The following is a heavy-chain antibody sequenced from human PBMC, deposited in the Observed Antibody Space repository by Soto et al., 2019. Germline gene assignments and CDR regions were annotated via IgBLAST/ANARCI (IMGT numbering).Heavy chain of an antibody. V-gene: IGHV3-74*01. CDR2: INSDGSIT. J-gene: IGHJ3*02. D-gene: IGHD5-12*01. CDR3: LRQYSAYDI. Sequence: EVQLVESGGGLVQPGGSLRLSCAASGFTFSNYWMHWVRQVPGQRPVWVSRINSDGSITADEDSVQGRVTISRDNAKNTLYLQMHSLRAEDTAVYYCLRQYSAYDIWGQGTTVTVSS. CDR1: GFTFSNYW.